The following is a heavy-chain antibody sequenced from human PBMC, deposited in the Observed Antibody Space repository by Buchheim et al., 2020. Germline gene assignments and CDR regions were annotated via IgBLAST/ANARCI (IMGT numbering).Heavy chain of an antibody. V-gene: IGHV3-23*01. J-gene: IGHJ4*02. Sequence: EVQLLESGGGLVQPGGSLRLSCAASGFTFSNFAMSWVRQAPGTGLAWVSFINGGGGSTFYADSVKGRFTISRDNSKNTLYLRMNSLRAEDTAIYYCAKMIVGEQGNYFDYWGQGTL. CDR3: AKMIVGEQGNYFDY. CDR1: GFTFSNFA. CDR2: INGGGGST. D-gene: IGHD2-21*01.